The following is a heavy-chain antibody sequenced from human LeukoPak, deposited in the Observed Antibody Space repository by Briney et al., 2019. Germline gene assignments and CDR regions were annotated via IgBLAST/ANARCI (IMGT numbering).Heavy chain of an antibody. J-gene: IGHJ6*02. CDR1: GYTFTSYD. Sequence: ASVKVSCKASGYTFTSYDINWVRQAPGQGLEWMGWMNPNSGNTDYAQKFQGRVTMTRNTSISTAYMELSSLRSEDTAVYYCARGERFLEWLLSSGMDVWGQGTTVTVSS. D-gene: IGHD3-3*01. V-gene: IGHV1-8*01. CDR3: ARGERFLEWLLSSGMDV. CDR2: MNPNSGNT.